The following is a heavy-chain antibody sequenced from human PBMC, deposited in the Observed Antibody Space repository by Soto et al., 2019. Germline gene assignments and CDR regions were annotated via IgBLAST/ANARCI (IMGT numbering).Heavy chain of an antibody. CDR2: IWYDGSNK. CDR3: ARDSTGYKNYGMDV. CDR1: GFTFSSYG. V-gene: IGHV3-33*01. D-gene: IGHD3-9*01. J-gene: IGHJ6*02. Sequence: VQLVESGGGLVQPGRSLRLSCAASGFTFSSYGMHWVRQAPGKGLEWVAVIWYDGSNKYYADSVKGRFTISRDNSKNTLYLQMNSLRAEDTAVYYCARDSTGYKNYGMDVWGQGTTVTVSS.